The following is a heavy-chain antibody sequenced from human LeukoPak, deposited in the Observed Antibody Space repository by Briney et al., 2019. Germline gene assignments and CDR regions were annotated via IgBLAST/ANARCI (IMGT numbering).Heavy chain of an antibody. Sequence: ASVKVSCKASEYIFTDYHMHWVRQAPGQGLEWMGWINPNNGGTKYAQKFQGRVIMTRDTSTSTGYMELSRLRSDDTAVYYCARDKAAGLGIFDYWGQGTQVTVPS. CDR2: INPNNGGT. D-gene: IGHD6-13*01. V-gene: IGHV1-2*02. CDR1: EYIFTDYH. CDR3: ARDKAAGLGIFDY. J-gene: IGHJ4*02.